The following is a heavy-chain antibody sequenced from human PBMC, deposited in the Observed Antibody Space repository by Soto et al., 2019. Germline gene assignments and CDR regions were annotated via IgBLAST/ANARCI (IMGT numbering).Heavy chain of an antibody. J-gene: IGHJ5*02. CDR1: GFNVSSYS. CDR2: ISSSNKYI. Sequence: GGSLRLSCVGSGFNVSSYSLNWVRQAPGKGLEWVSSISSSNKYIYYADSLKGRFTISRDNAKNSLFLQMNSLRVDDTAIYYCASRKVVVGKGFDPWGQGTLVTVSS. CDR3: ASRKVVVGKGFDP. D-gene: IGHD3-22*01. V-gene: IGHV3-21*01.